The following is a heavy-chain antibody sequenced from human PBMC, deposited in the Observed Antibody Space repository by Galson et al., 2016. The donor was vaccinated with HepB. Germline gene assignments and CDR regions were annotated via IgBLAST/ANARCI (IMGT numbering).Heavy chain of an antibody. J-gene: IGHJ4*02. Sequence: SLRLSCAASGFTFSDYAMNWVRQAPGKRLEWISHNSRENNRIDYADSVKGRFTVSRDNGKNSLYLQMNSLRVEDTAVYYCVRDHDWAFDYWGQGLLVTVSS. CDR3: VRDHDWAFDY. CDR2: NSRENNRI. D-gene: IGHD3-9*01. CDR1: GFTFSDYA. V-gene: IGHV3-48*01.